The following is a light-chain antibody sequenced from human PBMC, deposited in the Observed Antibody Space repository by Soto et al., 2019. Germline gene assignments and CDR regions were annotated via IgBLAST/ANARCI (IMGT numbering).Light chain of an antibody. Sequence: QSALTQPPSASGSPGQSVTISCTGTKNDIGVYDFVSWYQHHPGKAPRLIIYEVVQRPSGVPDRFSGSKSGATASLTISGLQAEDEAHYYCGSYAGSYTFAFGGGTKLTVL. J-gene: IGLJ2*01. CDR3: GSYAGSYTFA. CDR2: EVV. V-gene: IGLV2-8*01. CDR1: KNDIGVYDF.